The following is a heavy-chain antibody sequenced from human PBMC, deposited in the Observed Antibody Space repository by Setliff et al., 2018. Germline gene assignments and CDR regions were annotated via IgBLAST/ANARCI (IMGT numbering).Heavy chain of an antibody. CDR3: ARHLWGRWMATSSDYFDY. CDR1: GGSFSNYY. D-gene: IGHD5-12*01. Sequence: SETLSLTCTVYGGSFSNYYWSWIRQPPGKGLEWIGEISHSGTPYYNPSLQSRLTMSVDTSNNQFSLKLNSVTADDAAVYYCARHLWGRWMATSSDYFDYWGQGSLVTVSS. CDR2: ISHSGTP. V-gene: IGHV4-34*01. J-gene: IGHJ4*02.